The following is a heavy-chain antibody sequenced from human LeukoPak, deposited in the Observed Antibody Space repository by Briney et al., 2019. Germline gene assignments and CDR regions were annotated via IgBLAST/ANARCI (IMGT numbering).Heavy chain of an antibody. V-gene: IGHV4-34*01. J-gene: IGHJ4*02. CDR1: GGSFSGYY. Sequence: ASETLSLTCAIYGGSFSGYYWSWIRQPPGKGLEWIGEINHSGSTNYNPSLKSRVTISVDTSKSQFSLKLSSVTAADTAVYYCNGYCSSTSCYGGGYWGQGTLVTVSS. D-gene: IGHD2-2*03. CDR2: INHSGST. CDR3: NGYCSSTSCYGGGY.